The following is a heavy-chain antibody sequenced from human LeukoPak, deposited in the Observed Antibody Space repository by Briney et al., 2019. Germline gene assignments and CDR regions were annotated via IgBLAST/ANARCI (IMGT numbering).Heavy chain of an antibody. V-gene: IGHV3-66*01. CDR2: LYSVGYT. J-gene: IGHJ3*02. Sequence: GGSLRLSCAAPGFTVSINYMNWVRQAPGRGLEWVSVLYSVGYTYYADSVKGRFTISRDNAKNSLYLQMNSLRDEDTVVYYCARDLGLIWFGELGDAFDIWGQGTMVTVSS. D-gene: IGHD3-10*01. CDR3: ARDLGLIWFGELGDAFDI. CDR1: GFTVSINY.